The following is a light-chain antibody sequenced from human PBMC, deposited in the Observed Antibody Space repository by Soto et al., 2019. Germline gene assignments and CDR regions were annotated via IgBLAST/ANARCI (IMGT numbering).Light chain of an antibody. CDR1: QDIRHD. Sequence: DIQMTQSPSSLSASVGDRVTSTCRASQDIRHDLTWYQQKPGKAPKRLIYTTSSLQSGVPPRFSGSGSGATFTLTISSLQPEDFATYYCLQNNSYPVTFGQGTTVDIK. J-gene: IGKJ1*01. CDR3: LQNNSYPVT. CDR2: TTS. V-gene: IGKV1-17*01.